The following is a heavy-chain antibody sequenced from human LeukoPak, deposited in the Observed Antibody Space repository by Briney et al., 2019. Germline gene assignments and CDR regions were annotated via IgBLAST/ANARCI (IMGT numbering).Heavy chain of an antibody. D-gene: IGHD3-22*01. CDR2: ISAYNGNT. CDR1: GYTFTSYG. Sequence: GASVKVSCKASGYTFTSYGISWVRQAPGQGLEWMGWISAYNGNTNYAQKLQGRVTMTTDTSTSTAYMELRSLRSDDTAVYYCARDKMRYYDSSGVPGGYWGQGTLVTVSS. J-gene: IGHJ4*02. V-gene: IGHV1-18*01. CDR3: ARDKMRYYDSSGVPGGY.